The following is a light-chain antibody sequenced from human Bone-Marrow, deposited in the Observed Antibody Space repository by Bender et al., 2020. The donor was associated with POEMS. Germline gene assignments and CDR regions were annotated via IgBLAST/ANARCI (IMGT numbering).Light chain of an antibody. Sequence: YELTQPPSVSVSPGQTARITCSGDALPKEYVYWYQQKPGQVPVLVISKDTDRPSGIPERFSGSNSGNTATLTISRVEAGDEADYYCQVWDSSSDHVAFGGGTKLTVL. CDR2: KDT. CDR3: QVWDSSSDHVA. J-gene: IGLJ2*01. CDR1: ALPKEY. V-gene: IGLV3-25*02.